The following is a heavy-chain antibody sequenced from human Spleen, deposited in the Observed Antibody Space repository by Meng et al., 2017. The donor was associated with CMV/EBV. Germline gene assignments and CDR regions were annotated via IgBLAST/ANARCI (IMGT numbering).Heavy chain of an antibody. CDR2: VSASGGRT. J-gene: IGHJ6*02. CDR3: TQSGYPIPYYYGMDV. CDR1: GFTFCNFA. Sequence: GESLKISCAASGFTFCNFAMSWVRQAPGKGLEWVAGVSASGGRTNYADSVKGRFTISRDNSKNTLYLQMNSLRAEDTAVYYCTQSGYPIPYYYGMDVWGQGTTVTVSS. D-gene: IGHD3-3*01. V-gene: IGHV3-23*01.